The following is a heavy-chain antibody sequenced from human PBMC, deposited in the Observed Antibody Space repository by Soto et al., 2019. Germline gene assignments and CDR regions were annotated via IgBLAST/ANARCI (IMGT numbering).Heavy chain of an antibody. CDR1: GGSISSYY. CDR3: ARRYGGNIDY. CDR2: IYYSGST. V-gene: IGHV4-59*01. J-gene: IGHJ4*02. D-gene: IGHD2-15*01. Sequence: SETLSLTCTVSGGSISSYYWSWIRQPPGKGLEWIGYIYYSGSTNYNPSLKSRFTISVDTSKNQFSLKLSSVTAADTAVYYCARRYGGNIDYWGQGTLVTVSS.